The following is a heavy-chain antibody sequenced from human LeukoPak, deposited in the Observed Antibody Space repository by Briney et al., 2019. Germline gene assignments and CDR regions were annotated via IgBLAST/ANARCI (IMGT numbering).Heavy chain of an antibody. V-gene: IGHV4-34*01. CDR3: ARATGSGSYKYYFDY. Sequence: SETLSLTCAVYGGSFSGYYWSWIRQPPGKGLEWIGEINHSGSTNYNPSLKSRVTISVDTSKNQFSLKLSSVTAADTAVYYCARATGSGSYKYYFDYWGQGTLVTVSS. J-gene: IGHJ4*02. CDR1: GGSFSGYY. CDR2: INHSGST. D-gene: IGHD3-10*01.